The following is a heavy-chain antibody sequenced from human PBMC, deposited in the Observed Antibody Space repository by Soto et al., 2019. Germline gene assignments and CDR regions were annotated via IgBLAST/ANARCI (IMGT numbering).Heavy chain of an antibody. V-gene: IGHV1-58*02. J-gene: IGHJ3*02. CDR3: AAQPYPGPAFDI. CDR1: GFTFTSSA. CDR2: IVVGSGNT. Sequence: ASVKVSCKASGFTFTSSAMQWVRQARGQRLEWIGWIVVGSGNTNYAQKFQERVTITRDMSTSTAYMELSSLRSEDTAVYYCAAQPYPGPAFDISGQGTMVTVSS.